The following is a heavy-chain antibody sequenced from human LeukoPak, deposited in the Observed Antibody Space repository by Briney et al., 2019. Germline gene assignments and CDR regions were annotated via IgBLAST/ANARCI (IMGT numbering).Heavy chain of an antibody. Sequence: SETLSLTCTVSGGSISSSSYYWGWIRQPPGQGLEWIGSIYYSGSTYYNPSLKSRVTISVDTSKNQFSLKLSSVTAADTAVYYCARLVKQYYYDSSGSWFDPWGQGTLVTVSS. J-gene: IGHJ5*02. D-gene: IGHD3-22*01. CDR3: ARLVKQYYYDSSGSWFDP. CDR2: IYYSGST. V-gene: IGHV4-39*01. CDR1: GGSISSSSYY.